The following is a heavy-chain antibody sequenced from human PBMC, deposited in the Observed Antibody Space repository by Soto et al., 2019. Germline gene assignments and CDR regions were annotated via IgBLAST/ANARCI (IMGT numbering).Heavy chain of an antibody. CDR3: ARAYVITFGGVIPPFDAFDI. CDR2: ISHDGSNK. V-gene: IGHV3-30-3*01. J-gene: IGHJ3*02. D-gene: IGHD3-16*02. Sequence: GGSLRLSCAASGFTFSTYVMYWVRQAPGKGLEWVAVISHDGSNKYYADSLKGRLTISRDNSKNTLYLQMNSLRADDTAVYYCARAYVITFGGVIPPFDAFDIWGQGTMVTVSS. CDR1: GFTFSTYV.